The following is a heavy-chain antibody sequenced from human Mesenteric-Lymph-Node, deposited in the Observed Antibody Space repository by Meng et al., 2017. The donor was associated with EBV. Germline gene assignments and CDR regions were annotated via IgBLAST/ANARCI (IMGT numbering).Heavy chain of an antibody. Sequence: VELVQVAAGVKKPGASVKDSCKASGYTSTSDGISWVRQAPGQGLEWMGWISAYNGNTNYAQKLQGRVTMTTDTSTSTAYMELRSLRSDDTAVYYCAVDFWSGYYRFDYWGQGTLVTVSS. CDR2: ISAYNGNT. V-gene: IGHV1-18*01. CDR1: GYTSTSDG. D-gene: IGHD3-3*01. J-gene: IGHJ4*02. CDR3: AVDFWSGYYRFDY.